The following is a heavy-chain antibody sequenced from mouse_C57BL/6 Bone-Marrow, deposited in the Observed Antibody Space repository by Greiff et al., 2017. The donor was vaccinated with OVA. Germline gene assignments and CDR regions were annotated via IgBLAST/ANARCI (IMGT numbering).Heavy chain of an antibody. CDR3: ARGDYYGSSPNYFDY. Sequence: EVKLEESVAELVRPGASVKLSCTASGFNIKNTYMHWVKQRPEQGLEWIGRIDPANGNTKYAPKFQGKATITADTSSNTAYLQLSSLTSEDTAIYYCARGDYYGSSPNYFDYWGQGTTLTVSS. J-gene: IGHJ2*01. V-gene: IGHV14-3*01. D-gene: IGHD1-1*01. CDR2: IDPANGNT. CDR1: GFNIKNTY.